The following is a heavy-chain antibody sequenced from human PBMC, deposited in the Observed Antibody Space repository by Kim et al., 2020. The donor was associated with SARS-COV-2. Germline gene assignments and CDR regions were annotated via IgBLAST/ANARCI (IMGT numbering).Heavy chain of an antibody. CDR2: IKSKTDGGTT. Sequence: GGSLRLSCAASGFTFSNAWMSWVRQAPGKGLEWVGRIKSKTDGGTTDYAAPVKGRFTISRDDSKNTLYLQMNSLKTEDTAVYYCTTELRLRITIFGVERPDYWGQGTLVTVSS. CDR1: GFTFSNAW. D-gene: IGHD3-3*01. CDR3: TTELRLRITIFGVERPDY. J-gene: IGHJ4*02. V-gene: IGHV3-15*01.